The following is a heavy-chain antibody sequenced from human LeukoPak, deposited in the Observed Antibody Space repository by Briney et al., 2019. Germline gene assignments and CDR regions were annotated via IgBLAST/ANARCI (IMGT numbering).Heavy chain of an antibody. J-gene: IGHJ6*02. Sequence: SQTLSLTCAISGDSVSSNSAAWNWIRQSPSRGLEWLGRTYYRSKWYNDCAVSVKSRITINPDTSKNQFSLQLNSVTPEDTAVYYCARGRLPPNYYYYYGMDVWGQGTTVTVSS. V-gene: IGHV6-1*01. CDR3: ARGRLPPNYYYYYGMDV. CDR2: TYYRSKWYN. D-gene: IGHD2-15*01. CDR1: GDSVSSNSAA.